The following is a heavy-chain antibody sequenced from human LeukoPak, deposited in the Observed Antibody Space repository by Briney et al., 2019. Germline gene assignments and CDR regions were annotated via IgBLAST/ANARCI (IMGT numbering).Heavy chain of an antibody. V-gene: IGHV1-18*01. Sequence: GASVKVSCKASGYTFTTYGISWVRQAPGQGLEWMGWISTYIDNTKYAQKFQGRVILTKDTSTSTAYMELRSLRSDDTALYYCTRAKKPGVGVAGTGYYFDPWGQGTLVTVSS. CDR2: ISTYIDNT. D-gene: IGHD6-19*01. J-gene: IGHJ5*02. CDR3: TRAKKPGVGVAGTGYYFDP. CDR1: GYTFTTYG.